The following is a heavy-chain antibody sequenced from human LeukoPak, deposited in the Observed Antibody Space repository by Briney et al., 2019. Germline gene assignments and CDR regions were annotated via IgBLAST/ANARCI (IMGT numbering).Heavy chain of an antibody. D-gene: IGHD3-16*01. Sequence: PGGSLRLSCAVSGLTFRRYWMSWVRQAPGKGLEWVASIKEDGREKYYVYSVKGRFTISRDNVKNSLYLQMNSLRAEDTAVYYCARDYEAPGDYWGQGTLVTVSS. CDR1: GLTFRRYW. CDR2: IKEDGREK. J-gene: IGHJ4*02. CDR3: ARDYEAPGDY. V-gene: IGHV3-7*01.